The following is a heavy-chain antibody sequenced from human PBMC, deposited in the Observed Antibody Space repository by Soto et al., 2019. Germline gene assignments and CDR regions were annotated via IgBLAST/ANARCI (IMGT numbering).Heavy chain of an antibody. CDR2: INHSGST. Sequence: PSETLSLTCAVYGGSFSGYYWSWIRQPPGKGLEWIGEINHSGSTNYNPSLKSRVTISVDTSKNQFSLKLSSVTAADTAVYYCARGLFRGYALYLDYWGQGTLVTVSS. V-gene: IGHV4-34*01. J-gene: IGHJ4*02. D-gene: IGHD2-2*01. CDR1: GGSFSGYY. CDR3: ARGLFRGYALYLDY.